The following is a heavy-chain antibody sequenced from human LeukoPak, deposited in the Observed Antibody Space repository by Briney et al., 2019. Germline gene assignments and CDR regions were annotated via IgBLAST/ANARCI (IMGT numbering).Heavy chain of an antibody. CDR3: ARSYSNHLFGMDV. D-gene: IGHD4-11*01. V-gene: IGHV3-66*01. CDR1: GYTFTGYY. Sequence: GASVKVSCKASGYTFTGYYMHWVRQAPGQGLEWVSVMYSGGSTYYADSVKGRVAISRDNSQNTVFLQMNSVRVEDTAVYYGARSYSNHLFGMDVWGQGTAVTVSS. J-gene: IGHJ6*02. CDR2: MYSGGST.